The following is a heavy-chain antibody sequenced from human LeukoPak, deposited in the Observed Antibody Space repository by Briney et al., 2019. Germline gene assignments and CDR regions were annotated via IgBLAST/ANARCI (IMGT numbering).Heavy chain of an antibody. CDR2: IYYSGNT. CDR3: ARVSVTDAFDI. V-gene: IGHV4-59*12. D-gene: IGHD4-17*01. J-gene: IGHJ3*02. Sequence: SETLSLTCTVSGGSMRSYYWTWLRQPPGKGLEWIGSIYYSGNTYYNASLKSRVTISVDTSKNQFSLKLSSVTAADTAVYYCARVSVTDAFDIWGQGTMVTVSS. CDR1: GGSMRSYY.